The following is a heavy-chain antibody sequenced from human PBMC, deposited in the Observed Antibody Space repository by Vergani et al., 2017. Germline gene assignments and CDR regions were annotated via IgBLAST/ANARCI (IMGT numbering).Heavy chain of an antibody. CDR2: ISSSSSYI. V-gene: IGHV3-21*04. CDR3: ATMGGATFNRPYNWFDP. CDR1: GFTFSSYS. J-gene: IGHJ5*02. Sequence: EVQLVESGGGLVKPGGSLRLSCAASGFTFSSYSMNWVRQAPGKGLEWVSSISSSSSYIYYADSVKGRFTISRDNAKKSLYLQMNSLRVEDTAVYYCATMGGATFNRPYNWFDPRGQGTLVTVSS. D-gene: IGHD1-26*01.